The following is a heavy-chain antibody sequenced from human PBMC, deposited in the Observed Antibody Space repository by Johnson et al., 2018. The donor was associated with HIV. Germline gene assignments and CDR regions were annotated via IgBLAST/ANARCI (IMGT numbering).Heavy chain of an antibody. CDR2: ISYDGSKK. V-gene: IGHV3-30*18. Sequence: QVQLVESGGGVVQPGRSLRLSCAASGFTFSTYGMHCVRQAPGKGLEWVAVISYDGSKKYYADSVQGRFTISRDNSKDTLYLQMNSLRTEDTAVYYCAKVPYGSGWHEMSHYTFDIWGRGTMVTVSS. D-gene: IGHD6-19*01. CDR3: AKVPYGSGWHEMSHYTFDI. J-gene: IGHJ3*02. CDR1: GFTFSTYG.